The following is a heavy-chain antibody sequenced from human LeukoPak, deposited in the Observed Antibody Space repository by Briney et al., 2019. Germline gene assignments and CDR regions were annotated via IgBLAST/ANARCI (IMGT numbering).Heavy chain of an antibody. CDR1: QFRFPFSHYG. CDR2: IWSDGTNQ. CDR3: AKDAQRGFDYSNSLEY. J-gene: IGHJ4*02. D-gene: IGHD4-11*01. V-gene: IGHV3-33*06. Sequence: GGSLTLSCVASQFRFPFSHYGMHWVRQAPGRGLEWVAVIWSDGTNQYYADSVKGRFTISRDNSKNTVYLQMNSLRAEGTAVYFCAKDAQRGFDYSNSLEYWGQGTLVTVSS.